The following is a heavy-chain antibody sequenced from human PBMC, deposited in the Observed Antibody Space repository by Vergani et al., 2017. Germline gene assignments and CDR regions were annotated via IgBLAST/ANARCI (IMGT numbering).Heavy chain of an antibody. J-gene: IGHJ5*02. CDR1: GYTFTGYY. V-gene: IGHV1-24*01. CDR2: FDPEDGET. D-gene: IGHD6-13*01. CDR3: ATVLSSTNWFDP. Sequence: QVQLVQSGAEVKKPGASVKVSCKASGYTFTGYYMHWVRQAPGKGLEWMGGFDPEDGETIYAQKFQGRVTMTEDTSTDTAYMELSSLRSEDTAVYYCATVLSSTNWFDPWGQGTLVTVSS.